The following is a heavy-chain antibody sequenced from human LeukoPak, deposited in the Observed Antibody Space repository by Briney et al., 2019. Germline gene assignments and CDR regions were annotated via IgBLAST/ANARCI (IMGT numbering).Heavy chain of an antibody. Sequence: SETLSLTCTVSGGSISSYYWSWIRQPPGKGLEWIGYIFYSGSTNYNPSLQSRLTISVGTSRNQFSLKLSSVTAADTAVYYCESAGYWGQGTLVTVSS. V-gene: IGHV4-59*01. CDR3: ESAGY. J-gene: IGHJ4*02. CDR1: GGSISSYY. CDR2: IFYSGST.